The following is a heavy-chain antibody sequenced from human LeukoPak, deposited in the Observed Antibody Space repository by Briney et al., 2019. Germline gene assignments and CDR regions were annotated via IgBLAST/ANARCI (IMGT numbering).Heavy chain of an antibody. V-gene: IGHV3-74*01. D-gene: IGHD2-2*01. CDR2: INSDGSST. CDR1: GFTFSSYW. J-gene: IGHJ6*03. Sequence: GGSLRLSCAASGFTFSSYWMHWVRHAPGKGLVWVSRINSDGSSTSYADSVKGRFTISRGNAKNTLYLQMNSLRAEDTAVYYCARDPPTSYPYYYYYMDVWGKGTTVTVSS. CDR3: ARDPPTSYPYYYYYMDV.